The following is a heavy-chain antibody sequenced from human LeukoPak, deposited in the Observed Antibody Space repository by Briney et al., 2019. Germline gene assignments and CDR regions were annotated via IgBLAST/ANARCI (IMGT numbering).Heavy chain of an antibody. D-gene: IGHD3-22*01. CDR3: TKGDITMIPD. CDR2: ISGSGGST. Sequence: GGSLRLSCAASGFSFSNYAMSWVRQAPGKGLEWVSIISGSGGSTYYADSVKGRFTISRDNSKNTLFLQMNSLRAEDTAVYYCTKGDITMIPDWGQGTLVTVSS. CDR1: GFSFSNYA. V-gene: IGHV3-23*01. J-gene: IGHJ4*02.